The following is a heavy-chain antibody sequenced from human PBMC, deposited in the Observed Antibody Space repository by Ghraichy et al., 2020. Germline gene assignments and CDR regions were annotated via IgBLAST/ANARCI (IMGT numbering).Heavy chain of an antibody. J-gene: IGHJ6*02. CDR3: ARDRRENYYGPGTYYYGMDV. Sequence: RGSLRLSCVGSGFTFNRYSITWVRQAPGKGLEWVSCISSSGAYTYYADSVKGRFTISRDNAQNSLSLQMNSLSAEDTAVYYCARDRRENYYGPGTYYYGMDVWGQGTTVTVSS. CDR1: GFTFNRYS. CDR2: ISSSGAYT. D-gene: IGHD3-10*01. V-gene: IGHV3-21*01.